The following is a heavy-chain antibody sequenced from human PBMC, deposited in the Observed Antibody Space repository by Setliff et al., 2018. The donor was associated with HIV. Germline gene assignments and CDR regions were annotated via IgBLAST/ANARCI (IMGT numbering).Heavy chain of an antibody. CDR3: ARSSTLPWELPYFDY. Sequence: GGSLRLSCLVSGFSFRNYWMSWVRQAPGKGLEWVANIKGDGSEQYHVDSVKGRFTISRDNAKNSLFLRMNSLRAEDTAVYYCARSSTLPWELPYFDYWGQGTLVTSPQ. J-gene: IGHJ4*02. CDR2: IKGDGSEQ. D-gene: IGHD1-26*01. CDR1: GFSFRNYW. V-gene: IGHV3-7*01.